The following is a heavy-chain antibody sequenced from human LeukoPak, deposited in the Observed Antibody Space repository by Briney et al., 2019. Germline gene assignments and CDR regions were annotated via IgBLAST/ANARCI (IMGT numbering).Heavy chain of an antibody. CDR3: ARDYPGIVGATSDYMDV. CDR1: GYTFTSYG. CDR2: ISAYNGNT. Sequence: ASVKVSCKASGYTFTSYGISWVRQAPGQGLEWMGWISAYNGNTNYAQKLQGRVTMTTDTSTSTAYMELRSLRSDDTAVYYCARDYPGIVGATSDYMDVWGKGTTVTVSS. J-gene: IGHJ6*03. D-gene: IGHD1-26*01. V-gene: IGHV1-18*01.